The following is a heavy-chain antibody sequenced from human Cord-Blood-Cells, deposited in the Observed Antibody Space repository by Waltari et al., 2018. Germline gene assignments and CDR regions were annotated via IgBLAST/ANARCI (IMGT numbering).Heavy chain of an antibody. Sequence: QVQLVQSGAEGKKPGASVKVSCKASGYTFTGYYMHWVRQAPGQGLGWMGWITPNSGGTNYAQKFQGWVTMTRDTSISTAYMELSRLRSDDTAVYYCARSHYGSGSDTAFDIWGQGTMVTVSS. V-gene: IGHV1-2*04. D-gene: IGHD3-10*01. CDR1: GYTFTGYY. CDR2: ITPNSGGT. CDR3: ARSHYGSGSDTAFDI. J-gene: IGHJ3*02.